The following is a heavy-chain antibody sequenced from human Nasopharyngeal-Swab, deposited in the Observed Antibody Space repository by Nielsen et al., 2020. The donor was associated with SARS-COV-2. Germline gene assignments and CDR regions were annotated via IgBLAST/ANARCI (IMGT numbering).Heavy chain of an antibody. V-gene: IGHV3-66*01. J-gene: IGHJ6*02. CDR1: GFTVSSNY. CDR2: IYSGGYT. CDR3: ARDKFVDCGMDV. Sequence: GESLKISCATSGFTVSSNYINWVRQAPGKGLEWVSLIYSGGYTSYADSVKGRFTISRDNSKNTLFLQMNSLRAEDTAVYYCARDKFVDCGMDVWGQGTTVTVSS.